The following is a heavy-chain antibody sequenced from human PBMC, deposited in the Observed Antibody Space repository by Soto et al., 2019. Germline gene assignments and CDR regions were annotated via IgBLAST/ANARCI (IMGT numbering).Heavy chain of an antibody. CDR1: GFTFDDYA. CDR3: ASTSSSALLIDAFDI. J-gene: IGHJ3*02. CDR2: ISWNSGSI. D-gene: IGHD6-6*01. V-gene: IGHV3-9*01. Sequence: GGSLRLSCAASGFTFDDYAMHWVRQAPGKGLEWVSGISWNSGSIGYADSVKGRFTISRDNAKNSLYLQMNSLRAEDTALYYCASTSSSALLIDAFDIWGQGTMVTVSS.